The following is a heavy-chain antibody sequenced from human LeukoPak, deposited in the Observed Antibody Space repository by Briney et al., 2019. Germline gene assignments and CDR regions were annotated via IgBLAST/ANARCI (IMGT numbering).Heavy chain of an antibody. CDR3: ASPDYGGHSTFGF. Sequence: ASVKDSCKASGYIFTGCYMHWVRQAPGQGLEWMGWIDPNSGDPNYAQNFQGRVTMTRDTSISTAYMELSSLTSDDTAVYYCASPDYGGHSTFGFWGQGTLVTVFS. CDR2: IDPNSGDP. V-gene: IGHV1-2*02. J-gene: IGHJ4*02. CDR1: GYIFTGCY. D-gene: IGHD4-23*01.